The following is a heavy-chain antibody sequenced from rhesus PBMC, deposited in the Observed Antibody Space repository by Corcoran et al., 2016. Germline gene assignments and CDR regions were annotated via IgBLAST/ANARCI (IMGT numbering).Heavy chain of an antibody. CDR2: ISGSGGAT. J-gene: IGHJ5-1*01. CDR3: ARSGWTSWDNRFDV. Sequence: QLQLQESGPGLVKPLETLSLTCVVSGGSISNTYWHWIRQPPGKGLEWIARISGSGGATDYNPSRKSRVTISRDMSKNQFSLKVNSVTAADTAVYYCARSGWTSWDNRFDVWGAGVLATVSS. V-gene: IGHV4-173*01. D-gene: IGHD2-39*02. CDR1: GGSISNTY.